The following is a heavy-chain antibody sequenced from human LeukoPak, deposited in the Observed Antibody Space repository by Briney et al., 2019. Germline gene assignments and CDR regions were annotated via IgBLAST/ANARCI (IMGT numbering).Heavy chain of an antibody. CDR3: ARSDCSSTSCWQAWFDP. D-gene: IGHD2-2*01. V-gene: IGHV4-31*01. Sequence: SETLSLTCTVSGGSISSGGYYWSWIRQHPGKGLEWIGSIYYNGNTYYNPSLKSQVTVSVDTSRTQFSLRLSSVAATDTAVYYCARSDCSSTSCWQAWFDPWGQGTLVTVSS. CDR1: GGSISSGGYY. J-gene: IGHJ5*02. CDR2: IYYNGNT.